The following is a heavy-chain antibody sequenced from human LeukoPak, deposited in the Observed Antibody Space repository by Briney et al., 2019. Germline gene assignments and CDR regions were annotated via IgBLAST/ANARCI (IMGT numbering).Heavy chain of an antibody. D-gene: IGHD1-26*01. J-gene: IGHJ4*02. CDR3: ARGRTRSGADY. CDR1: GGSFSGYY. Sequence: SETLSLTCAVYGGSFSGYYWSWTRQPPGKGLEWIGEINRSGSTNYNPSLKSRVTISVDTSKNQFSLKLSSVTAADTAVYYCARGRTRSGADYWGQGTLVTVSS. V-gene: IGHV4-34*01. CDR2: INRSGST.